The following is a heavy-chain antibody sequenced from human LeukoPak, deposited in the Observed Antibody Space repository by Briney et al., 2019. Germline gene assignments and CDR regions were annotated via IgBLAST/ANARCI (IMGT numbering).Heavy chain of an antibody. V-gene: IGHV4-39*01. J-gene: IGHJ5*02. CDR3: ARHMGLQWLVRTLNWFDP. CDR2: INHSGST. D-gene: IGHD6-19*01. Sequence: PSETLSLTCTVSGGSISSGSYYWSWIRQPPGKGLEWIGEINHSGSTNYNPSLKSRVTISVDTSKNQFSLKLSSVTAADTAVYYCARHMGLQWLVRTLNWFDPWGQGTLVTVSS. CDR1: GGSISSGSYY.